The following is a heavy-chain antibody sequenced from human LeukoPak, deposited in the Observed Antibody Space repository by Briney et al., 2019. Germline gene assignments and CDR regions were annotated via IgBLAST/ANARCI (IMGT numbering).Heavy chain of an antibody. CDR1: GGSVSSGSYY. CDR2: IYYSGST. CDR3: ARDGRGLDY. Sequence: SETLSLTCTVSGGSVSSGSYYWSWIRQPPGKGLEWIGYIYYSGSTNYNPSLKSRVTISVDTSKNQFSLKLSSVTAADTAVYYCARDGRGLDYWGQGTLVTVSS. D-gene: IGHD3-10*01. J-gene: IGHJ4*02. V-gene: IGHV4-61*01.